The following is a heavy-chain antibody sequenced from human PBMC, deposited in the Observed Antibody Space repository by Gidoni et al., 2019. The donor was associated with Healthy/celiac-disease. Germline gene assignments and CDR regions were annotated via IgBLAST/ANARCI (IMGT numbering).Heavy chain of an antibody. J-gene: IGHJ5*02. CDR2: IYYSGST. V-gene: IGHV4-39*01. D-gene: IGHD2-2*01. Sequence: QLQLQESGPGLVKPSETLSLTCTVSGGSLSRSSYYWGWIRQPPGKGLEWIGSIYYSGSTYYNPSLKSRVTISVDTSKNQFSLKLSSVTAADTAVYYCARRGVYQLLRVNWFDPWGQGTLVTVSS. CDR3: ARRGVYQLLRVNWFDP. CDR1: GGSLSRSSYY.